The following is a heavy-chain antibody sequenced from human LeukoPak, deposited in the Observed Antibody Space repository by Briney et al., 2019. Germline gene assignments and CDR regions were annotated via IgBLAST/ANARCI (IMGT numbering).Heavy chain of an antibody. V-gene: IGHV3-48*03. Sequence: GGSLRLSCAASGLTFISYEMNWVRQAPGKGLEWVSYISSSSSTIYYADSVKGRFTISRDNAKNSLYLQMNSLRAEDTAVYYCASSLYYYGMDVWGKGTTVTVSS. CDR2: ISSSSSTI. J-gene: IGHJ6*04. CDR3: ASSLYYYGMDV. CDR1: GLTFISYE.